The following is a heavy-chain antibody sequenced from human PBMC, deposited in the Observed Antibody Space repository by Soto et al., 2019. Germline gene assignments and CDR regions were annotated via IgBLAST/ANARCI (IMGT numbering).Heavy chain of an antibody. CDR1: GGTFSSYA. J-gene: IGHJ4*02. CDR2: IIPIFGTA. V-gene: IGHV1-69*12. D-gene: IGHD1-26*01. Sequence: QVQLVQSGAEVKKPGSSVKVSCKASGGTFSSYAISWVRQAPGQGLEWMGGIIPIFGTANYAQKFQGRVTITADESTSNAYMELSSLRSEDTAVYYCARVRVGATNLIPFDYWGQGTLVTVSS. CDR3: ARVRVGATNLIPFDY.